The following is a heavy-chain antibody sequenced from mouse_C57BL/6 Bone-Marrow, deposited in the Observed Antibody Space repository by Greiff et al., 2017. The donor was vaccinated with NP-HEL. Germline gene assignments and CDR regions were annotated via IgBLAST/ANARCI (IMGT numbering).Heavy chain of an antibody. CDR2: INPNYGTT. Sequence: VQLQQSGPELVKPGASVKISCKASGYSFTDYNMNWVKQSNGKSLEWIGVINPNYGTTSYNRKFKGKATLTVDQSSSTAYMQLNSLTSEDSAVYYCAREGIYDGYYVGAMDYWGQGTSVTVSS. J-gene: IGHJ4*01. CDR3: AREGIYDGYYVGAMDY. V-gene: IGHV1-39*01. D-gene: IGHD2-3*01. CDR1: GYSFTDYN.